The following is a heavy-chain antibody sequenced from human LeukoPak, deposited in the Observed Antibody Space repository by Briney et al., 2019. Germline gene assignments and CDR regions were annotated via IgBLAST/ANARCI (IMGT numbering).Heavy chain of an antibody. D-gene: IGHD1-14*01. J-gene: IGHJ4*02. CDR1: GYTFTDYY. CDR2: INPNSGGT. CDR3: ARDGNFDY. Sequence: ASVKVSCKASGYTFTDYYMHWVRQAPGQGLEWMGWINPNSGGTNYVQKFQGRVTMTRDTSISTVYMEQTRLRSDDTAFYYCARDGNFDYWGQGTLVTVSS. V-gene: IGHV1-2*02.